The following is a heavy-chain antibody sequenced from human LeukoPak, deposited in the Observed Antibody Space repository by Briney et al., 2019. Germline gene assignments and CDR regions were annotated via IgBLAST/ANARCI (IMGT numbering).Heavy chain of an antibody. V-gene: IGHV3-48*03. Sequence: GGSLRLSCTASGFTFGDYAMSWFRQAPGKGLEWVSYISSSGRAIYYADSVKGRFTVSRDNAKNSLYLQMNSLRAEDTAVYYCARCPRWAHFDYWGQGTLVTVSS. CDR1: GFTFGDYA. J-gene: IGHJ4*02. CDR3: ARCPRWAHFDY. CDR2: ISSSGRAI. D-gene: IGHD4-23*01.